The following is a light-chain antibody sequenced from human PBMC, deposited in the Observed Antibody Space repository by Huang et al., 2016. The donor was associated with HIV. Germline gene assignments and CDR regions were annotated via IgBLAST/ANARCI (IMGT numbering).Light chain of an antibody. CDR1: ESILRN. CDR2: GAS. J-gene: IGKJ2*01. Sequence: VMTQSPATLSVSPGERAPLSCRASESILRNLAWYQQRPGQPPRLLIYGASVRLPGIPDRVRGSGSGTEFSLTISSLQSEDFAVYYCQQYNKWPPYTYGQGTKLEIK. V-gene: IGKV3-15*01. CDR3: QQYNKWPPYT.